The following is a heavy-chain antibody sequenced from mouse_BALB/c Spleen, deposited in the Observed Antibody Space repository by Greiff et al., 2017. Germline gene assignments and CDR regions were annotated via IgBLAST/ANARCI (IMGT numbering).Heavy chain of an antibody. CDR3: ARGGPDAWFAY. CDR2: INPSTGYT. CDR1: GYTFTSYW. J-gene: IGHJ3*01. V-gene: IGHV1-7*01. Sequence: QVQLQQSGAELAKPGASVKMSCKASGYTFTSYWMHWVKQRPGQGLEWIGYINPSTGYTEYNQKFKDKATLTADKSSSTAYMQLSSLTSEDSAVYYCARGGPDAWFAYWGQGTLVTVSA.